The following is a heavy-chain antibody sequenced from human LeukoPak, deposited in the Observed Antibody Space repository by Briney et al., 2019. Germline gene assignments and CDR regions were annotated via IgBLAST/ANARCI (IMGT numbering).Heavy chain of an antibody. CDR2: INPNSGGT. J-gene: IGHJ3*02. Sequence: ASVTVSCKASGYTFTGYYMHWVRQAPGQGLEWMGWINPNSGGTNYAQKFQGRVTMTRDTSISTAYMELSRLRSDDTAVYYCATGIVVVPAAKRVIDAFDIWGQGTMVTVSS. D-gene: IGHD2-2*01. CDR3: ATGIVVVPAAKRVIDAFDI. CDR1: GYTFTGYY. V-gene: IGHV1-2*02.